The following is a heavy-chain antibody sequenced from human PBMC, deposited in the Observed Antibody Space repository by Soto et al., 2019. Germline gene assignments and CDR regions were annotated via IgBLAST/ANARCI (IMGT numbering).Heavy chain of an antibody. CDR2: IYTSGST. CDR1: GGSIGSYY. D-gene: IGHD5-12*01. J-gene: IGHJ4*02. V-gene: IGHV4-4*07. Sequence: SETLSLTCTVSGGSIGSYYWSWIRQPAGKGLEWIGRIYTSGSTNYNPSLKSRVTMSVDTSKNQFSLKLSSVTAADTAVYYCARERYSGYDLGFDYWGQGTLVTVSS. CDR3: ARERYSGYDLGFDY.